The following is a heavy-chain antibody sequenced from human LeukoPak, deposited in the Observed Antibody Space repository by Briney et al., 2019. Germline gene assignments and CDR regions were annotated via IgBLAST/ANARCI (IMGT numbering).Heavy chain of an antibody. CDR2: ISSSSSYI. Sequence: PGGSLRLSCAASGFTFSGYTMNWVRQAPGKGLEWVSSISSSSSYIYYADSVKGRFTISRDNARNSLYLQMHSLRAEDAAVYYCARGADYDILTGYMDAWGKGTTVTVSS. D-gene: IGHD3-9*01. CDR3: ARGADYDILTGYMDA. V-gene: IGHV3-21*01. J-gene: IGHJ6*03. CDR1: GFTFSGYT.